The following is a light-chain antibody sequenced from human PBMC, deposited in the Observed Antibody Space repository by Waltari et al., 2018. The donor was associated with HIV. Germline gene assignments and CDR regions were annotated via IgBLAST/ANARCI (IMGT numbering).Light chain of an antibody. CDR1: SSDVGAYKY. Sequence: QSALTQPASVSGSPGQSITISCTGTSSDVGAYKYVSWYQQHPDKVPKLIIYEVINRPSVGSNRFSGSKSGNTASLTISGLQTEDEADYYCSSYTSAETVVFGVGTRVTVL. CDR3: SSYTSAETVV. CDR2: EVI. J-gene: IGLJ1*01. V-gene: IGLV2-14*01.